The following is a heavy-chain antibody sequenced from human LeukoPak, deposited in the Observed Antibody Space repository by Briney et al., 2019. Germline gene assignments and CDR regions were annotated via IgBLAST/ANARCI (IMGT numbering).Heavy chain of an antibody. CDR2: ISSFHTI. Sequence: GGSLRLSCVASGFTFSAHTMNWVRQSPGKGLEWLSYISSFHTIYYADSVKGRFTISRDNSKNTLSLQMNSLTAADTAIYYCAKASGDGYNYDYWGQGTPVTVSS. D-gene: IGHD5-24*01. CDR3: AKASGDGYNYDY. J-gene: IGHJ4*02. CDR1: GFTFSAHT. V-gene: IGHV3-69-1*01.